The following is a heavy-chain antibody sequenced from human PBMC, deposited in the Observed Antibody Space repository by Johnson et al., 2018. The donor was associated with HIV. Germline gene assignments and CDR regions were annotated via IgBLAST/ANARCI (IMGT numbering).Heavy chain of an antibody. V-gene: IGHV3-20*04. Sequence: VQLVESGGGLVKPGGSLRLSCATSGFIFDDYAMGWVRQVPGKGLEWVSGINWNGGRTDDADSVKGRFTISRDNAKNSLYLQMNSLRAEDTALYYCARNTRITMLGVVIRHDAFDIWGQGTMVTVSS. CDR3: ARNTRITMLGVVIRHDAFDI. J-gene: IGHJ3*02. CDR1: GFIFDDYA. D-gene: IGHD3-3*01. CDR2: INWNGGRT.